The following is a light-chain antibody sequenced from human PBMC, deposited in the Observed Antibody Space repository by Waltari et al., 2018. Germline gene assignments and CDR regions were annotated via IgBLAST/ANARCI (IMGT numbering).Light chain of an antibody. V-gene: IGKV3-20*01. CDR1: QSVNGA. CDR2: HAS. J-gene: IGKJ1*01. Sequence: EIVLTQSPGPLSLSPGEGATLSCRASQSVNGALAWYQQKPGQAPRLLIYHASNRATGIPDRFSGSGSGTDFSLTISRLEPEDFAVYYCQHYLRLPVTFGQGTKVEI. CDR3: QHYLRLPVT.